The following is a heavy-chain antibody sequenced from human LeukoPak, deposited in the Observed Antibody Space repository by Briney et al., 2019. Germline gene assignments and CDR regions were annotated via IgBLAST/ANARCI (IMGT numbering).Heavy chain of an antibody. V-gene: IGHV4-4*07. Sequence: SETLSLTCTVSGGSISSYFLSWIRQPAGKSLEWIGRVSTSGNINYNPSLKSRVTMSVDTSKNQFSLKLSSVTAADTAVYYCARVMADYWGQGTLVTVSS. J-gene: IGHJ4*02. D-gene: IGHD5-24*01. CDR3: ARVMADY. CDR1: GGSISSYF. CDR2: VSTSGNI.